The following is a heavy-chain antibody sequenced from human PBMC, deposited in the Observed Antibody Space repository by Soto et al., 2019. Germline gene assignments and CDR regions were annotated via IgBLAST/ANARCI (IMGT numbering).Heavy chain of an antibody. CDR2: IYFTGST. J-gene: IGHJ5*02. Sequence: SETLSLTCNVSGGSISSSYWSWIRQPPGKGLEYIGYIYFTGSTNYNPSLKSRVTISVDTSKTQFSLNLRSVTAADTAVYYCARLGFCSGGNCYSDWFDPWGQEPWSPSPQ. CDR1: GGSISSSY. V-gene: IGHV4-59*01. CDR3: ARLGFCSGGNCYSDWFDP. D-gene: IGHD2-15*01.